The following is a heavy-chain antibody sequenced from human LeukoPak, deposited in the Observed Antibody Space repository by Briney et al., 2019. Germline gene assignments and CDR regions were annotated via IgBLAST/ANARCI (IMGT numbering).Heavy chain of an antibody. J-gene: IGHJ4*02. D-gene: IGHD6-13*01. CDR3: AKLSSSWYYFDY. CDR2: INAGNGNT. CDR1: GYTFTSYA. Sequence: ASVKVSCKASGYTFTSYAMHWVRQAPGQRLEWMGWINAGNGNTKYSQKFQGRVTITRDTSASTAYMELSSLRSEDTAVYYCAKLSSSWYYFDYWGQGTLVTVSS. V-gene: IGHV1-3*01.